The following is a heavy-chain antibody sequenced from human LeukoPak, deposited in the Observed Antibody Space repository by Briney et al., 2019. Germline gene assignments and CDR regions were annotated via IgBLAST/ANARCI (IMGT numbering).Heavy chain of an antibody. CDR3: ARGDEYSSSSWYFDY. V-gene: IGHV1-2*02. CDR1: GYTFADYY. CDR2: INPNSGGT. D-gene: IGHD6-6*01. J-gene: IGHJ4*02. Sequence: ASVKVSCKASGYTFADYYIHWVRQAPGQGLEWMGWINPNSGGTNYAQKFQGRVTMTRDTSISTAYMELSRLRSDDTAVYYCARGDEYSSSSWYFDYWGQGTLVTVSS.